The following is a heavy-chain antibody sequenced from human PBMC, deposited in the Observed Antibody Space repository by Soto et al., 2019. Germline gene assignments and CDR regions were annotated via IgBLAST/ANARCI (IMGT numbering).Heavy chain of an antibody. CDR1: GFTFSLYA. D-gene: IGHD6-19*01. CDR3: AKDPSSGWQVDYFDY. Sequence: GGSLRLSCAASGFTFSLYAIHWVRQAPGKGLEWVAVISYDGSNKNYADSVKGRFTISRDNSKNTLYLQMNSLRAEDTAVYYCAKDPSSGWQVDYFDYWGQGTLVTVSS. CDR2: ISYDGSNK. J-gene: IGHJ4*02. V-gene: IGHV3-30*18.